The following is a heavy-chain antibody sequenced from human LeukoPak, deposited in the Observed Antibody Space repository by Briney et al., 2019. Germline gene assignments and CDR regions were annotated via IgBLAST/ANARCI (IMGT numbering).Heavy chain of an antibody. V-gene: IGHV3-23*01. Sequence: PGGSLRLSCAASGFTFSSYAMTWVRQAPGKGLEWVSGISSTGGSTYYADSVKGRFTISRDNSKNTLYLQMNSLRAEDTAVYYCAKSNLYTIGWYQYWGQGTLVTVSS. D-gene: IGHD6-19*01. J-gene: IGHJ4*02. CDR2: ISSTGGST. CDR1: GFTFSSYA. CDR3: AKSNLYTIGWYQY.